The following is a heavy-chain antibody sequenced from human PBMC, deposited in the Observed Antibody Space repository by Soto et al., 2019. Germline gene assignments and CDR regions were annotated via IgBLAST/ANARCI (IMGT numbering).Heavy chain of an antibody. J-gene: IGHJ5*02. CDR1: GDRVSSNSAA. D-gene: IGHD5-12*01. CDR3: ARDHTSGYDYVWWFDP. Sequence: SQTLSLTCAISGDRVSSNSAAWNWIRQSPSRGLEWLGRTYYRSKWYNDYAVSVKSRITINPDTSKNQFSLQLNSVTPEDTAVYYCARDHTSGYDYVWWFDPWGQGTLVTVSS. V-gene: IGHV6-1*01. CDR2: TYYRSKWYN.